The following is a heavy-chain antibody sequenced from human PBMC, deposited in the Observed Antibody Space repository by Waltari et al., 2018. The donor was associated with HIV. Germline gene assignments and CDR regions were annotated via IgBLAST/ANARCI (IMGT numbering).Heavy chain of an antibody. CDR2: INIDGRTI. V-gene: IGHV3-74*01. D-gene: IGHD3-3*01. CDR1: GFSVTNYW. Sequence: EVQLVQSGGGLIKPGGSLRLSCAASGFSVTNYWMHWVRQSPGKGLVWVSRINIDGRTIDYADSVKGRFTISRDSAKNTLSLQMSSLREEDTAVYYCSRDTFGEYDFWGQGALVTVSS. J-gene: IGHJ4*02. CDR3: SRDTFGEYDF.